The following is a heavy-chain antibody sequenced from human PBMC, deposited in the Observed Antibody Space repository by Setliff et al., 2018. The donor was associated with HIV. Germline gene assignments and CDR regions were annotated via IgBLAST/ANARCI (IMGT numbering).Heavy chain of an antibody. J-gene: IGHJ4*01. CDR3: ARDSRWLQFPYFDS. CDR2: MYTDGST. Sequence: TLSLTCTVSGGSITSGNYFWSWIRQPAGKGLEWIGHMYTDGSTNYNPSFKSRVTISADTSKNQFSLKLSSVTAADTAVYYCARDSRWLQFPYFDSWGQGTPVTVS. CDR1: GGSITSGNYF. D-gene: IGHD5-12*01. V-gene: IGHV4-61*09.